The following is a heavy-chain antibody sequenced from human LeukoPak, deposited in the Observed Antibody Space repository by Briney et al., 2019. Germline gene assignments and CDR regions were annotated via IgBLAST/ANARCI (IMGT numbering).Heavy chain of an antibody. CDR1: GDSINSLDL. Sequence: PSETLSLTCTVSGDSINSLDLWSWVRQPPGKGLEWIGEINHSGSTNYNPSLKSRVTISVDTSKNQFSLKLSSVTAADTAVYYCARHENYYGSGDNWFDPWGQGTLVTVSS. J-gene: IGHJ5*02. CDR3: ARHENYYGSGDNWFDP. D-gene: IGHD3-10*01. V-gene: IGHV4-4*02. CDR2: INHSGST.